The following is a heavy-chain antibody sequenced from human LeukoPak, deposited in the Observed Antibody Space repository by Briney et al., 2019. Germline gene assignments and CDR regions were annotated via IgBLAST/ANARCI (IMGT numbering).Heavy chain of an antibody. CDR1: GFTFSSFG. CDR3: ARGFLGGTDQYFDS. J-gene: IGHJ4*02. V-gene: IGHV3-23*01. Sequence: GGSLRLSCAASGFTFSSFGMSWVRQVPGKGLEWVSGISNSADRTYYADHVRGRFTISRDNSKNTVVLQMNSLTVEDTAVYFCARGFLGGTDQYFDSWGQGTLVTVSS. CDR2: ISNSADRT. D-gene: IGHD6-19*01.